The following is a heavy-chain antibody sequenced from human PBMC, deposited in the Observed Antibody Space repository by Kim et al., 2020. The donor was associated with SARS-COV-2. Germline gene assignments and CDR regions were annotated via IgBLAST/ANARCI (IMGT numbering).Heavy chain of an antibody. Sequence: SETLSLTCTVSGYSISSGYYWGWIRQPPGKGLEWIGSIYHSGSTYYNPSLKSRVTISVDTSKNQFSLKLSSVTAADTSVYYCARDSRGQQQLVDYWGQGT. J-gene: IGHJ4*02. CDR2: IYHSGST. CDR1: GYSISSGYY. D-gene: IGHD6-13*01. CDR3: ARDSRGQQQLVDY. V-gene: IGHV4-38-2*02.